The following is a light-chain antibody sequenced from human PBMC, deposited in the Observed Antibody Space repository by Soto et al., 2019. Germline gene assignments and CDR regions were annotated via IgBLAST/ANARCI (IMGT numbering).Light chain of an antibody. CDR3: QSYDSSLSGYV. CDR1: TSNIGAGYA. J-gene: IGLJ1*01. Sequence: QSVGTQPPSVSGSPGQGVTISCTGSTSNIGAGYAVHWYQQLPGTAPKLLIYGDSNRPSGVPDRLSGSKSGTSASLAITGLQAEDEADYYCQSYDSSLSGYVFGTGTNVTVL. V-gene: IGLV1-40*01. CDR2: GDS.